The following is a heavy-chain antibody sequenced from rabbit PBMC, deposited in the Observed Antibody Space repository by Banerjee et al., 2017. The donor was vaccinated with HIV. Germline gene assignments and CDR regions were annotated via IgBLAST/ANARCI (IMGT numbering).Heavy chain of an antibody. CDR1: GFDFSSYY. V-gene: IGHV1S7*01. J-gene: IGHJ4*01. Sequence: QLKETGGGLVQPGGSLTLSCKASGFDFSSYYMSWVRQAPGKGLEWIGIIYAGKGSTDYASWVNGRFTISSDNAQNTVDLQMNSLTAADTATYFCARVTYAGYAGYGYEGDYFNLWGPGTLVTVS. CDR3: ARVTYAGYAGYGYEGDYFNL. D-gene: IGHD6-1*01. CDR2: IYAGKGST.